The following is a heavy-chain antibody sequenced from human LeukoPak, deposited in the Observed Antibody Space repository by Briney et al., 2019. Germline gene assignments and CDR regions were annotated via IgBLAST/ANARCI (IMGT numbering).Heavy chain of an antibody. CDR2: INPDNGGT. CDR3: SRVQAIAAAGPFDS. J-gene: IGHJ4*02. V-gene: IGHV1-2*02. Sequence: ASVTVSCKAFGYTLSDYYVHWVRQAPGQGLEWMGWINPDNGGTYCAQKFQGRVTMTRDTSISTAYMELSRLRSDDTALYYCSRVQAIAAAGPFDSWGQGTLVTVSS. D-gene: IGHD6-13*01. CDR1: GYTLSDYY.